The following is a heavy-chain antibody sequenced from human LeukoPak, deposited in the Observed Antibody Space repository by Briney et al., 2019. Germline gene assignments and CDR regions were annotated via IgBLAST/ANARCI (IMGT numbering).Heavy chain of an antibody. V-gene: IGHV4-39*01. Sequence: SETLSLTCTVSGGSISSSTYYWGWVRQPPGKGLEWIGSIYYSGSTYYNASLKSRVTISVDASENQFSLKLSSVTATDTAVYYCATSILWWGAFDIWGQGTMVTVSS. CDR2: IYYSGST. CDR1: GGSISSSTYY. J-gene: IGHJ3*02. CDR3: ATSILWWGAFDI. D-gene: IGHD2-21*01.